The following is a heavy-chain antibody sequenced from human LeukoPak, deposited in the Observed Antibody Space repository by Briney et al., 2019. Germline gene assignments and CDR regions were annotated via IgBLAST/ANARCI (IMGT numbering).Heavy chain of an antibody. D-gene: IGHD2-21*02. CDR2: ISDSGTT. V-gene: IGHV4-31*03. J-gene: IGHJ3*02. CDR3: ARDVVVTSSPDAFDI. CDR1: GGSISSSRYY. Sequence: PSETLSLTCTVSGGSISSSRYYWGWIRQPPGKGLEWIGYISDSGTTSYNPSLKSRVSISVATSNNQFSLRLSSVTAADTAVYYCARDVVVTSSPDAFDIWGQRTTVTVSS.